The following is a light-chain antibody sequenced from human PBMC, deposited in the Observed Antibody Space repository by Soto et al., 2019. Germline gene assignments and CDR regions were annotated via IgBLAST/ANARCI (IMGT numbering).Light chain of an antibody. Sequence: QAVVTQEPSLTVSPGGTVTLTCASSTGAVTSGFYPNWFQQKPGQAPRPLIYSATHRHSWTPARFSGSLLGGKAALTLSGAQPEDEAEYYCLLYYGAAQLVFGGGTKLTVL. V-gene: IGLV7-43*01. CDR3: LLYYGAAQLV. J-gene: IGLJ3*02. CDR2: SAT. CDR1: TGAVTSGFY.